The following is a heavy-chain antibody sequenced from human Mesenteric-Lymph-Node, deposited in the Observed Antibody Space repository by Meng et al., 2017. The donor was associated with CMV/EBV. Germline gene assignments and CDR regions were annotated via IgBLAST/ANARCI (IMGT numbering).Heavy chain of an antibody. D-gene: IGHD3-10*01. J-gene: IGHJ4*02. Sequence: GESLKISCAASGFTFSSYAMSWVRQAPGKGLEWVSVIYSDDSSTHYADSVKGRFTISRDNSKNTVYLQMNSLRAEDTAVYYCPIHTWTSGTYGGNWGQGTLVTVSS. CDR3: PIHTWTSGTYGGN. V-gene: IGHV3-23*03. CDR2: IYSDDSST. CDR1: GFTFSSYA.